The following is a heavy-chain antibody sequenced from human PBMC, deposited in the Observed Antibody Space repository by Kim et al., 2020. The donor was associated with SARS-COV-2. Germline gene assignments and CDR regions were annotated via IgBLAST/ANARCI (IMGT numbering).Heavy chain of an antibody. J-gene: IGHJ6*02. D-gene: IGHD6-19*01. Sequence: SETLSLTCAVYGGSFSGYYWSWIRQPSGRGLEWIGEINHSGSSNYNPSLKSRVTISIDTSKNPFSLKLSSLTAADTAVYFCARGSGWYLDHYYAMDAWG. CDR1: GGSFSGYY. CDR3: ARGSGWYLDHYYAMDA. CDR2: INHSGSS. V-gene: IGHV4-34*01.